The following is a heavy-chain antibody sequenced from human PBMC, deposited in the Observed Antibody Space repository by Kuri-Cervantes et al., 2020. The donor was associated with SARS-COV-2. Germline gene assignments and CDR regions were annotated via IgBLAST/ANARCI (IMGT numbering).Heavy chain of an antibody. J-gene: IGHJ4*02. Sequence: SETLSLTCAVYGGSFSGYYWGWIRQPPGKGLEWIGEINHSGSTNYNPSLKSRVTVSVDTSKNQFSLKLSSVTAADTAVYYCARAGYSGSYSNYFDYWGQGTLVTVSS. CDR2: INHSGST. CDR1: GGSFSGYY. D-gene: IGHD1-26*01. V-gene: IGHV4-34*01. CDR3: ARAGYSGSYSNYFDY.